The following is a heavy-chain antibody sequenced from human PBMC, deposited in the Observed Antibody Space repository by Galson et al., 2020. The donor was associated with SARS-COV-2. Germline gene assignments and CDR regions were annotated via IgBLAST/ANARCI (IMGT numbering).Heavy chain of an antibody. D-gene: IGHD2-8*01. CDR1: GYTFTSYG. V-gene: IGHV1-18*04. CDR3: ARDKSTDLMVYAIAWGYYYYGMDV. J-gene: IGHJ6*02. CDR2: ISAYNGNT. Sequence: ASVKVSCKASGYTFTSYGISWVRQAPGQGLEWMGWISAYNGNTNYAQKPQGRVPMTTDTSTSTAYMELRSLRSDDTAMYYCARDKSTDLMVYAIAWGYYYYGMDVWGQGTTVTVSS.